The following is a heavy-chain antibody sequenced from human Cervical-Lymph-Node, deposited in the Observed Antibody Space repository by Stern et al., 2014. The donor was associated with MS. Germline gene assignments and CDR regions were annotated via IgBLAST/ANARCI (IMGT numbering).Heavy chain of an antibody. J-gene: IGHJ4*02. CDR2: IKDKIDGGTT. CDR1: GFTFKNAW. V-gene: IGHV3-15*01. CDR3: TTVRYDRSAKPDF. Sequence: QLVESGGGLVKPGGSLRLSCAASGFTFKNAWMRWVRQAPGKGLEWVCRIKDKIDGGTTDYAAPVKGRFTISRDDSKDTLYLELNSLKTEDTAVYYCTTVRYDRSAKPDFWGQGTLVTVSS. D-gene: IGHD3-22*01.